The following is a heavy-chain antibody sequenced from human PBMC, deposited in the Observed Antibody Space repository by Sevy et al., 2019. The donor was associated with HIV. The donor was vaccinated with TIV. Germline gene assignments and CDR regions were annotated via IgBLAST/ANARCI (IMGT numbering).Heavy chain of an antibody. Sequence: GGSLRLSCAASGFTFSNYAMHWVRQAPGKGPEWVAGISHDGSNKYYADSVKGRFTISRDNSKNTLFVQMNSLKAEDTAVYNCARDRSSNWMNYFFDYWGQGALVTVSS. CDR2: ISHDGSNK. CDR1: GFTFSNYA. J-gene: IGHJ4*02. CDR3: ARDRSSNWMNYFFDY. D-gene: IGHD6-13*01. V-gene: IGHV3-30*04.